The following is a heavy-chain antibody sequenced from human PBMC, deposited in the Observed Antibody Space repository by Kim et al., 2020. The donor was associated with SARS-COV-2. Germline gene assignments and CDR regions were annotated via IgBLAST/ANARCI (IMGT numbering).Heavy chain of an antibody. Sequence: ASVKVSCKASAYTFTHYAVHWVRQAPGQRLEWMGYIHTGSGNTKYSQTFQDRVSITRDTSAKTAYMELSSLRSGDAAGYYCARGTTAYNYAVSFDNWGQG. CDR1: AYTFTHYA. D-gene: IGHD5-18*01. V-gene: IGHV1-3*04. CDR3: ARGTTAYNYAVSFDN. J-gene: IGHJ4*02. CDR2: IHTGSGNT.